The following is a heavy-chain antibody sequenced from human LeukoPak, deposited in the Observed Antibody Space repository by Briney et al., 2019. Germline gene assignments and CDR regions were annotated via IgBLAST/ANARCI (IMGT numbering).Heavy chain of an antibody. V-gene: IGHV4-59*01. D-gene: IGHD6-19*01. Sequence: SETLSLTCTVSGGSISSYYWSWIRQPPGKGLEWIGYIYYSRRTNYNPSLESRVTISVDTSKNQFSLKLSSVTAADTAVYYCAREYSSGWSGAGYWGQGTLVTVSS. CDR2: IYYSRRT. J-gene: IGHJ4*02. CDR3: AREYSSGWSGAGY. CDR1: GGSISSYY.